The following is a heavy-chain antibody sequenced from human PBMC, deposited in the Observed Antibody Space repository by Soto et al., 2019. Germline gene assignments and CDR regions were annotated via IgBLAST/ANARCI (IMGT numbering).Heavy chain of an antibody. V-gene: IGHV3-53*01. Sequence: GGSLRLSCAASGFTVSSNYMSWVRQAPGKGLEWVSVIYSGGSTYYADSVKGRFTISRDNSKNTLYLQMNSLRAEDTAGYYWAGHGTGTTREYYFDYWGKGTLVTVYS. J-gene: IGHJ4*02. CDR2: IYSGGST. CDR3: AGHGTGTTREYYFDY. D-gene: IGHD1-1*01. CDR1: GFTVSSNY.